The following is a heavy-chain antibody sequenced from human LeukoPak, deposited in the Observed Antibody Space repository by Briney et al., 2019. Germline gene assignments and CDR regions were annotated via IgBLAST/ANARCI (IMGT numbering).Heavy chain of an antibody. CDR1: GYSFTNYD. Sequence: GASVKVSCKASGYSFTNYDINWVRQATGQGLEWMGWMNPNSGITACAQKFQGRVTITRNTSIGTAYMELSSLRSEDTAVFYCAREDLYDSGSNDYWGQGTLVTVSS. CDR2: MNPNSGIT. J-gene: IGHJ4*02. D-gene: IGHD3-22*01. CDR3: AREDLYDSGSNDY. V-gene: IGHV1-8*03.